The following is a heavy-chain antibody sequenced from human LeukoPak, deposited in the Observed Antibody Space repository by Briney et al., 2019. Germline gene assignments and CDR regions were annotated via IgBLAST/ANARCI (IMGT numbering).Heavy chain of an antibody. CDR1: GFTFSDYY. CDR3: AKGLYYYDSSGYYGGAFDI. CDR2: ISSSGSTI. V-gene: IGHV3-11*04. J-gene: IGHJ3*02. Sequence: PGGSLRLSCAASGFTFSDYYMSWIRQAPRKGLEWVSYISSSGSTIYYADSVKGRFTISRDNAKNSLYLQMNSLRAEDTAVYYCAKGLYYYDSSGYYGGAFDIWGQGTMVTVSS. D-gene: IGHD3-22*01.